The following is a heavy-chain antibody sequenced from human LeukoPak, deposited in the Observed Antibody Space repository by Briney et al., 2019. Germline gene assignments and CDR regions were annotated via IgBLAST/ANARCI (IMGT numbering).Heavy chain of an antibody. CDR3: ASSGLMRESFDY. CDR1: GVSISSYY. Sequence: SETLSLTCTVSGVSISSYYWSWIPQPARKGLGWIGCIYSSGSTNYNPPLESRVTISVDKAKNQFSLKLSSVTAADTAVYYCASSGLMRESFDYWGEGTLVTVSS. D-gene: IGHD3-10*01. CDR2: IYSSGST. J-gene: IGHJ4*02. V-gene: IGHV4-4*07.